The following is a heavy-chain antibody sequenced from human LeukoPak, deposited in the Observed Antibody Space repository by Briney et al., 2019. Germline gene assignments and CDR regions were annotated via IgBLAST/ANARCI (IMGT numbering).Heavy chain of an antibody. D-gene: IGHD6-13*01. V-gene: IGHV5-51*01. CDR2: IYPGDSDT. CDR3: ARHVDIADFDY. Sequence: ASVKVSCKASGYSFTSYWIGWVRQMPGKGLEWMGIIYPGDSDTRYSPSFQGQVTISADKSISTAYLQWSSLKASDTAMYYCARHVDIADFDYWGQGTLVTVSS. CDR1: GYSFTSYW. J-gene: IGHJ4*02.